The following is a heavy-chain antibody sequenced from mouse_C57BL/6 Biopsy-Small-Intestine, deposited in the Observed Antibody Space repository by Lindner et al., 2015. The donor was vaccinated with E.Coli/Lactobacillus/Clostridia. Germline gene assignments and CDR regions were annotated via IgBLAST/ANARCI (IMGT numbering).Heavy chain of an antibody. CDR2: ISSGSSTI. D-gene: IGHD3-3*01. J-gene: IGHJ2*01. CDR1: GFTFSDYG. CDR3: ARGTGRGLDY. Sequence: EVQLQESGGGLVKPGGSLKLPCAASGFTFSDYGMHWVRQAPEKGLEWVAYISSGSSTIYYADTVKGRFTISRDNAKNTLFLQMTSLRSEDTAMYYCARGTGRGLDYWGQGTTLTVSS. V-gene: IGHV5-17*01.